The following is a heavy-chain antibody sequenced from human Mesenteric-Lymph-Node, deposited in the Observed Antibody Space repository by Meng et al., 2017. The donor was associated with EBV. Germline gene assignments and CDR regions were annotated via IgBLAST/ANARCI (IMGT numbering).Heavy chain of an antibody. V-gene: IGHV1-18*01. J-gene: IGHJ4*02. CDR2: ISAYNGNT. CDR3: ARIAGSGWNFDY. Sequence: AEVKKPGAEVMVSCDASGYTFTSDGISLVRQPIGQWFGWMGLISAYNGNTNYAQKLQGRVTMTTDSSTTTAYMELRSLRSDDTAVYYCARIAGSGWNFDYWGQGTLVTVSS. D-gene: IGHD6-19*01. CDR1: GYTFTSDG.